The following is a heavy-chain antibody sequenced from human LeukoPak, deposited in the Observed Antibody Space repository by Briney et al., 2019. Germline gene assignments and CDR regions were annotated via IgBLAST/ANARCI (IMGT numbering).Heavy chain of an antibody. CDR3: ARERSETTNWFDP. Sequence: GASVKVSCKASGYTFTGYYMHWVRQAPGQGREWMGWINPNSGGTNYAQKFQGRVTMTRDTSISTAYMELSRLRSDDTAVYYCARERSETTNWFDPWGQGTLVTVSS. V-gene: IGHV1-2*02. D-gene: IGHD1-1*01. CDR2: INPNSGGT. J-gene: IGHJ5*02. CDR1: GYTFTGYY.